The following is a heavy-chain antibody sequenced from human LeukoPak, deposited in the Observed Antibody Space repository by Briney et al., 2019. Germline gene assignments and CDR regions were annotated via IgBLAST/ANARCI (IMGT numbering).Heavy chain of an antibody. CDR2: IYYSGST. J-gene: IGHJ4*02. D-gene: IGHD4-23*01. V-gene: IGHV4-39*01. CDR3: ASSVVRMVFDFDY. CDR1: GGSISSSSYY. Sequence: SETLSLTXTVSGGSISSSSYYWGWIRQPPGKGLEWIGSIYYSGSTYYNPSLKSRVTISVDTSKNQFSLKLSSVTAADTAVYYCASSVVRMVFDFDYWGQGTLVTVSS.